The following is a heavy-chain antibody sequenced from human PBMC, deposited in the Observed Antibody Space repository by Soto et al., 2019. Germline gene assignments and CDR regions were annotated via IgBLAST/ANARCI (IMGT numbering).Heavy chain of an antibody. CDR1: GFTFSSYA. CDR2: ISYDGSNK. J-gene: IGHJ4*02. D-gene: IGHD5-12*01. Sequence: GGSLRLSCAASGFTFSSYAMHWVRQAPGKGLEWVAVISYDGSNKYYADSVKGRFTISRDNSKNTLYLQMNSLRAEDTAVYYCARVGGYSGYSDYWGQGTLVTVSS. V-gene: IGHV3-30-3*01. CDR3: ARVGGYSGYSDY.